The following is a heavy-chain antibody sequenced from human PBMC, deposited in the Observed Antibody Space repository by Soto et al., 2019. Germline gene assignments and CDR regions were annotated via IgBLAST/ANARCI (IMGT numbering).Heavy chain of an antibody. CDR2: ISGSGGST. CDR1: GFTFSSYA. CDR3: AKARLRFLEWLIYDY. V-gene: IGHV3-23*01. D-gene: IGHD3-3*01. Sequence: PGGSLKLSCAASGFTFSSYAMSWVRKAPGKGLEWVSAISGSGGSTYYADSVKGRFTISRDNSKNTLYLQMNSLRAEDTAVYYCAKARLRFLEWLIYDYWGQGTLVTV. J-gene: IGHJ4*02.